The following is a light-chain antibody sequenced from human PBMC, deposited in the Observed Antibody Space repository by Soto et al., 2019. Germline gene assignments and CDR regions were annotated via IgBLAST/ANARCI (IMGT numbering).Light chain of an antibody. V-gene: IGKV3-15*01. CDR1: QSVSSN. CDR2: GAS. Sequence: EIVMTQSPATLSVSPGERATLSCRASQSVSSNLAWYQQKPGQAPRLLIYGASTRATGIPARFSGSRSGTEITLTISSLQSEDFAIYYCQHYNNWPPWTFGQGTKVEIK. J-gene: IGKJ1*01. CDR3: QHYNNWPPWT.